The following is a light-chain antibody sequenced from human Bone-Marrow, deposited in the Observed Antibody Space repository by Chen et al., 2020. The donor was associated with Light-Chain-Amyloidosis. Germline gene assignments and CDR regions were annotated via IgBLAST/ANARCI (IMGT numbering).Light chain of an antibody. CDR3: QQFRNYPVV. V-gene: IGKV1D-13*01. CDR1: QGIDSA. J-gene: IGKJ3*01. CDR2: DAS. Sequence: AIQLTLSPSSLPASVGDRVTITCRASQGIDSALAWYRKRPGKAPELLIYDASYLGSGVPSRFIGSGSGTDFTLTISSLQPEDFAAYYCQQFRNYPVVFGPGTRVDFK.